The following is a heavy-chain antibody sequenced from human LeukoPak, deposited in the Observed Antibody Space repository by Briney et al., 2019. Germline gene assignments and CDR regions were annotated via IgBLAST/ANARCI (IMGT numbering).Heavy chain of an antibody. CDR3: ARDIRGYNGAFDT. V-gene: IGHV3-11*06. Sequence: PGGSLRLSCAASGFTFSDYYMSWIRQAPGKGLEWVSYISSSSSYTNYADSVKGRFTISRDNAKNSLYLQLNSLRAEDTAIYFCARDIRGYNGAFDTWGQGTMVTVSS. D-gene: IGHD5-24*01. CDR2: ISSSSSYT. CDR1: GFTFSDYY. J-gene: IGHJ3*02.